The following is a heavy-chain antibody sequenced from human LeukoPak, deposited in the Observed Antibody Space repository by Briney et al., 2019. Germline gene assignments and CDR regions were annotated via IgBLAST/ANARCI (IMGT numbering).Heavy chain of an antibody. CDR1: GGSISSYY. D-gene: IGHD3-22*01. J-gene: IGHJ4*02. Sequence: SETLSLTCTVSGGSISSYYWSWIRQPPGKGLEWMGSISYSGSTKYNPSLKSRVTILVDTSKNQFSLKLSSVTAADTAVYYCARTLYYFDSSGFLRIYFDYWGQGTLVTVSS. CDR3: ARTLYYFDSSGFLRIYFDY. V-gene: IGHV4-59*01. CDR2: ISYSGST.